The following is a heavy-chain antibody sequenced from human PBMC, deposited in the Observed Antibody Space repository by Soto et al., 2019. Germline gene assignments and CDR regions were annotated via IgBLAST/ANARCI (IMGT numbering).Heavy chain of an antibody. D-gene: IGHD3-3*01. CDR2: INHSGST. V-gene: IGHV4-34*01. CDR1: GGSFSCYY. J-gene: IGHJ6*02. CDR3: ARFGRGDTXFGVVIRNYYYYYGMDV. Sequence: SETLSLTCAVYGGSFSCYYWSWIRQPPGKGLEWIGEINHSGSTNYNPSLKSRVTISVDTSKNQFSLKLSSVTASDTAVYYCARFGRGDTXFGVVIRNYYYYYGMDVWGPGTTVTVSS.